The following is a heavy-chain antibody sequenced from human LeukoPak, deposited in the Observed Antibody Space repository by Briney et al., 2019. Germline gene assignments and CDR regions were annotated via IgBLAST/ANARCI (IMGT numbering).Heavy chain of an antibody. V-gene: IGHV1-8*01. D-gene: IGHD6-25*01. J-gene: IGHJ4*02. CDR2: MNPNSGST. CDR1: GYTFTSRD. CDR3: ARGGSSGALDY. Sequence: ASVKVSCKASGYTFTSRDINWVRQATGQGLEWMGWMNPNSGSTGYAQKFQGRVAMTRNTSISTAYLELSSLRSEDTAVFYCARGGSSGALDYWGQGTLVTVSS.